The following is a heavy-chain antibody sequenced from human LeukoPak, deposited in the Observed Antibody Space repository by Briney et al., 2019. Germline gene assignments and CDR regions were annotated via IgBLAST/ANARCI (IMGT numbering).Heavy chain of an antibody. J-gene: IGHJ6*03. CDR1: GFTFSSYG. V-gene: IGHV3-30*02. CDR2: IRYDGSNK. D-gene: IGHD6-13*01. CDR3: AKDGARQLGYYYMDV. Sequence: GGSLRLSCAASGFTFSSYGMHWVRQAPGKGLEWVAFIRYDGSNKYYADSVKGRFTISRDNSKNTLYLQMNSLRAEDTAVYYCAKDGARQLGYYYMDVWGKGTTVTVSS.